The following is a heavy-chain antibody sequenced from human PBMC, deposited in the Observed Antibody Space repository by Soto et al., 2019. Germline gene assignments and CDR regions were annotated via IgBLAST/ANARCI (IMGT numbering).Heavy chain of an antibody. CDR1: GFSFSSYG. D-gene: IGHD2-21*02. CDR2: TWQVGVNK. V-gene: IGHV3-33*01. Sequence: QVQLVESGGAVVQPGRSLRLSCVASGFSFSSYGMHWVRQAPGKGLEWVALTWQVGVNKYYADSVKGRFTISRDNSKTALDLQMTSRRADDTAMYYCARDPGSDEPIYSWGQGTMVTVS. CDR3: ARDPGSDEPIYS. J-gene: IGHJ4*02.